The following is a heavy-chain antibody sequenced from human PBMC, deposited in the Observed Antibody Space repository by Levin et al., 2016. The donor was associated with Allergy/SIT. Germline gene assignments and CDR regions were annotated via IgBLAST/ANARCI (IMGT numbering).Heavy chain of an antibody. CDR1: GFTFSTYW. CDR3: ARGLSH. Sequence: GESLKISCAASGFTFSTYWMSWVRQAPGKGLEWVANIKQDGGEEYYVDSVKGRFTISRDNAKNSLYLQMNSLRVEDTAVYYCARGLSHWGQGTLVTVSS. V-gene: IGHV3-7*03. CDR2: IKQDGGEE. D-gene: IGHD4/OR15-4a*01. J-gene: IGHJ4*02.